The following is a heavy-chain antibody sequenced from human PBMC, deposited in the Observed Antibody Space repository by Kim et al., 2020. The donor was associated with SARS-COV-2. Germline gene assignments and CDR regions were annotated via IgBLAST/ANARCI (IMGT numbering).Heavy chain of an antibody. CDR1: GYTFTSYG. CDR2: ISAYNGNT. J-gene: IGHJ6*02. V-gene: IGHV1-18*01. D-gene: IGHD3-9*01. CDR3: ARDRYYDILTGYYNEWEDYYYYGMDV. Sequence: ASVKVSCKASGYTFTSYGISWVRQAPGQGLEWMGWISAYNGNTNYAQKLQGRVTMTTDTSTSTAYMELRSLRSDDTAVYYCARDRYYDILTGYYNEWEDYYYYGMDVWGQGTTVTVSS.